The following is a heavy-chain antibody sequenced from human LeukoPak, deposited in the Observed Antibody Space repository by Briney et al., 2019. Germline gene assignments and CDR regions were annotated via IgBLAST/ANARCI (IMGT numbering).Heavy chain of an antibody. D-gene: IGHD1-26*01. CDR2: INHSGST. J-gene: IGHJ3*02. V-gene: IGHV4-34*01. CDR1: GGSFSGYY. Sequence: SETLSLTCAVYGGSFSGYYWSWIRQPPGRGLEWIGEINHSGSTNYNPSLKSRVTISVDTSKNQFSLKLSSVTAADTAVYYCARAMVGAMGIDAFDIWGQGTMVTVSS. CDR3: ARAMVGAMGIDAFDI.